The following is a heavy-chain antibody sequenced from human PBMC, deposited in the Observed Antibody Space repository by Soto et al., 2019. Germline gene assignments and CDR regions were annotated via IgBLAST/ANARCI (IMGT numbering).Heavy chain of an antibody. D-gene: IGHD6-13*01. V-gene: IGHV3-23*01. CDR3: AKSYSSNWYDYFDY. CDR2: ISGSGGST. J-gene: IGHJ4*02. Sequence: LXLSCAASGFTFSDYYMSWVRQAPGKGLEWVSAISGSGGSTYYADSVKGRFTISRDTSKNTLYLQMNSLRAEDTALYYCAKSYSSNWYDYFDYWGQGTLVTVSS. CDR1: GFTFSDYY.